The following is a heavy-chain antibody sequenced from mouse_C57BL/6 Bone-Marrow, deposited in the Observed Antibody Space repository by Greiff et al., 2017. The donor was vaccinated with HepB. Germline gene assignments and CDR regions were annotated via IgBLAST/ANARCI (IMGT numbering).Heavy chain of an antibody. J-gene: IGHJ4*01. Sequence: EVQVVESGGGLVQPKGSLKLSCAASGFSFNTYAMNWVRQAPGKGLEWVARIRSKSNNYATYYADSVKDRFTISRDDSESMLYLQMNNLKTEDTAMYYCVRSSYYYGSSAYYAMDYWGQGTSVTVSS. CDR1: GFSFNTYA. D-gene: IGHD1-1*01. V-gene: IGHV10-1*01. CDR3: VRSSYYYGSSAYYAMDY. CDR2: IRSKSNNYAT.